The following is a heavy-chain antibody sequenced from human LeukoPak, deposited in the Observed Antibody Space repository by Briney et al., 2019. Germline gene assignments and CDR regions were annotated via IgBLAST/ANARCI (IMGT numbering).Heavy chain of an antibody. CDR1: GGSFSGYY. CDR2: INHSGST. J-gene: IGHJ4*02. CDR3: ADRRRYSYGLDY. D-gene: IGHD5-18*01. V-gene: IGHV4-34*01. Sequence: PSETLSLTCAVYGGSFSGYYWSWIRQPPWKGLEWIGEINHSGSTNYNPSLKSRVTISVDTSKNQFSLKLSSVTAADTAVYYCADRRRYSYGLDYWGQGTLVTVSS.